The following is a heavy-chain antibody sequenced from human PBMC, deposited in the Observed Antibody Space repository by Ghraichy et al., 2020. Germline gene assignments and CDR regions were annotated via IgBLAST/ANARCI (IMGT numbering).Heavy chain of an antibody. D-gene: IGHD4-17*01. CDR2: IDWEDDK. CDR1: GFSLSTSGMC. Sequence: SGPTLVKPKQTLTLTCTFSGFSLSTSGMCVSWIRQPPGKALEWLARIDWEDDKYYSTSLKTRLIISKDTSKNQVVLTMTNMDPVDTATYYCARTTVTISAFDVWGQGTMVTVSS. CDR3: ARTTVTISAFDV. V-gene: IGHV2-70*11. J-gene: IGHJ3*01.